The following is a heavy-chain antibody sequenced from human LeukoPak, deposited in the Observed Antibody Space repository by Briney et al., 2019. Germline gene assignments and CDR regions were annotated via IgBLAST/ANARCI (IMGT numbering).Heavy chain of an antibody. CDR1: GYSISSGYY. D-gene: IGHD6-19*01. CDR2: IYHSGST. CDR3: ARDRDSNGWTVAFDF. Sequence: SETLSLTCGVSGYSISSGYYWGWIRPPPGKGLEWIGIIYHSGSTYYNASLKSRVTISVDTSKNQFSLELSSVTAADTAVYYCARDRDSNGWTVAFDFWGQGTMVTVSS. V-gene: IGHV4-38-2*02. J-gene: IGHJ3*01.